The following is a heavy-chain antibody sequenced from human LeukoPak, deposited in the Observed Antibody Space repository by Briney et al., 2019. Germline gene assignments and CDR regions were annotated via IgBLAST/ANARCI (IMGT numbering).Heavy chain of an antibody. CDR2: IVVGSGNT. V-gene: IGHV1-58*02. D-gene: IGHD3-10*01. J-gene: IGHJ3*02. CDR3: AADGRGRASGSYYINDAFDI. Sequence: ASVKVSCKASGFTFTSSAMQWVRQARGQRLEWIGWIVVGSGNTNYAQKFQERVTITRDMSTSTAYMELSSLRSEDTAVYYCAADGRGRASGSYYINDAFDIWGRGTMVTVSS. CDR1: GFTFTSSA.